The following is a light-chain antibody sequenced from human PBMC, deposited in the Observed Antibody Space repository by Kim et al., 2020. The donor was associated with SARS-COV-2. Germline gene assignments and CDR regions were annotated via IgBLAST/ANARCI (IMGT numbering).Light chain of an antibody. Sequence: QSALTQPASVSGSPGQSITISCTGTSTDVGGYEYVSWFQQHPDKAPKLIISEVSDRPSGISDRFSGSKSGNTASLTISGLQAEDEADYYCSSYRNPGTLVFGGGTKVTVL. CDR3: SSYRNPGTLV. CDR1: STDVGGYEY. CDR2: EVS. J-gene: IGLJ1*01. V-gene: IGLV2-14*01.